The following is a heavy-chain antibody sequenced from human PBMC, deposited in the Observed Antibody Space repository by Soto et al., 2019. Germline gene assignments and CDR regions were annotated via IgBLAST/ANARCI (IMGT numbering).Heavy chain of an antibody. V-gene: IGHV3-23*01. D-gene: IGHD5-18*01. CDR3: AKSPRAPRGYSYGCYDY. Sequence: PGGSLRLSCAASGFTFSSYAMSWVRQRPGKGLEWVSAISGSGGSTYYADSVKGRFTISRDNSKNTLYLQMNSLRAEDTAVYYCAKSPRAPRGYSYGCYDYWGQGTLVTVSS. CDR1: GFTFSSYA. CDR2: ISGSGGST. J-gene: IGHJ4*02.